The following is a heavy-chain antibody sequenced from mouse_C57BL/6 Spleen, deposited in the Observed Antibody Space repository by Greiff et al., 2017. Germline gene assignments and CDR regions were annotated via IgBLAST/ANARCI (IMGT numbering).Heavy chain of an antibody. D-gene: IGHD2-3*01. CDR3: ARGKTRWLPSSMDY. CDR2: IYPGDGDT. J-gene: IGHJ4*01. Sequence: VQLQQSGPELVKPGASVKISCKASGYAFSSSWMNWVKQRPGKGLEWIGRIYPGDGDTNYNGKFKGKATLTADKSSSTAYMQLSSLTSEDSAVYFCARGKTRWLPSSMDYWGQGTSVTVSS. CDR1: GYAFSSSW. V-gene: IGHV1-82*01.